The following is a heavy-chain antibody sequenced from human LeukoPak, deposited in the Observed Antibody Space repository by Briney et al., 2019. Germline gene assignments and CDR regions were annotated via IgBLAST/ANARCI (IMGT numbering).Heavy chain of an antibody. CDR1: GGSISSGGYY. J-gene: IGHJ6*02. CDR2: INHSGST. V-gene: IGHV4-39*07. D-gene: IGHD2-2*01. Sequence: ETLSLTCTVSGGSISSGGYYWSWIRQPPGTGLEWIGEINHSGSTNYNPSLKSRVTISVDTSKNQFSLKLSSVTAADTAVYYCARVVVPAAIAYYYYGMDVWGQGTTVTVSS. CDR3: ARVVVPAAIAYYYYGMDV.